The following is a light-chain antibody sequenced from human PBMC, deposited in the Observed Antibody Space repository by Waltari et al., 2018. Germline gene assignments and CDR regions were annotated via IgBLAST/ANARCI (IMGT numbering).Light chain of an antibody. J-gene: IGKJ3*01. V-gene: IGKV2-29*02. Sequence: VVTQTPLSLSVTPGQSASISCKSSQTLLHTDGKTYLFWLFQRPGQSPQLLIYGASSRFSGVPDRFSGSGSGTDFTLRISRVEADDVGLYYCMQGLHLPFTFGPGTKVDF. CDR1: QTLLHTDGKTY. CDR2: GAS. CDR3: MQGLHLPFT.